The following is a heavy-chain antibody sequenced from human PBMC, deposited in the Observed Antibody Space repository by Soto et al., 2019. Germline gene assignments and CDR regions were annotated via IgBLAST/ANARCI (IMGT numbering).Heavy chain of an antibody. D-gene: IGHD3-10*01. J-gene: IGHJ6*02. CDR1: GGTFSSYA. V-gene: IGHV1-69*01. CDR2: IIPIFGTA. CDR3: ARDSASGDYYYYYGMDV. Sequence: QVQLVQSGAEVKKPGSSVKVSCKASGGTFSSYAISWVRQAPGQGLEWMGGIIPIFGTANHAQKFQGRVTITADESTSTAYMELSSLRSEDTAVYYCARDSASGDYYYYYGMDVWGQGPTVTVSS.